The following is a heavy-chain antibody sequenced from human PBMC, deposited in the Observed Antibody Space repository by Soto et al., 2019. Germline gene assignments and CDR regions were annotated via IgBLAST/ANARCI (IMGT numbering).Heavy chain of an antibody. V-gene: IGHV3-73*01. J-gene: IGHJ5*02. Sequence: LRLSCAASGFTFSGSAMHWVRQASGKGLEWVGRIKSKANNYATAYAASVKGRFTISRYDSKNTAYLQMNSLKTEDTAVYYCTRLKDSCSGGSCYYDPWGQGTLVTVSS. CDR1: GFTFSGSA. CDR2: IKSKANNYAT. CDR3: TRLKDSCSGGSCYYDP. D-gene: IGHD2-15*01.